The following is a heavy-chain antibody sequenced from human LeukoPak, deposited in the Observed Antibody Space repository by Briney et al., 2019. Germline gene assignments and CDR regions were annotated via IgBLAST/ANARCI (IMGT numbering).Heavy chain of an antibody. CDR1: GDTLTGYF. J-gene: IGHJ4*02. V-gene: IGHV1-2*02. CDR3: ARASRWPGNFDS. Sequence: VASVKVSCKASGDTLTGYFIHWVRQAPGQGLEWMGWINPNSGDTNYAQKFQGGVTMTRDTSITTAYLELTRLKSDDTAVYFCARASRWPGNFDSWGQGTLVTVSS. D-gene: IGHD1-1*01. CDR2: INPNSGDT.